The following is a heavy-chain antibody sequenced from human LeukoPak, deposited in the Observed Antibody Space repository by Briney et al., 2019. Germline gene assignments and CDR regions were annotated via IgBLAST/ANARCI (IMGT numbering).Heavy chain of an antibody. CDR2: INSDGNII. CDR1: GFDFSTFW. J-gene: IGHJ5*02. V-gene: IGHV3-74*01. D-gene: IGHD6-13*01. CDR3: ATYLTLDST. Sequence: GGSLRLSCATSGFDFSTFWMHWVRQAPGKGLVWVARINSDGNIISYADSVKGRFTISRDNAKNTLHLQMSSLRAEDTAVYYCATYLTLDSTWGQGTLVSVSS.